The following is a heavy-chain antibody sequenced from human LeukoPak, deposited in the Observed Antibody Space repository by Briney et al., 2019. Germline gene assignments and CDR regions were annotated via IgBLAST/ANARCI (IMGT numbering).Heavy chain of an antibody. Sequence: GGSPRLSCAASGFTFSDYYMSWIRQAPGKGLEWVSYISSSGSTIYYADSVKGRFTISRDNAKNSLYLQMNSLRAEDTAVYYCARGEWELPDYYGMDVWGQGTTVTVSS. CDR1: GFTFSDYY. CDR2: ISSSGSTI. J-gene: IGHJ6*02. CDR3: ARGEWELPDYYGMDV. V-gene: IGHV3-11*01. D-gene: IGHD1-26*01.